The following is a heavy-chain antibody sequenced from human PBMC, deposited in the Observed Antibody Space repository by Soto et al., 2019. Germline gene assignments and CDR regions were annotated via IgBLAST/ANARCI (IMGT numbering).Heavy chain of an antibody. CDR2: IYFDGITT. CDR3: ASGGAMGVDY. CDR1: GFTFNTHW. V-gene: IGHV3-74*01. D-gene: IGHD1-26*01. J-gene: IGHJ4*02. Sequence: EVQLVESGGGVVQPGGSLRLSWTASGFTFNTHWMHWVRQAPGKGLVWVSRIYFDGITTNYADSVKGRLTVSRDNDKKTVYLHVNTLRDEDTAVSYCASGGAMGVDYWGQGTLVTVSS.